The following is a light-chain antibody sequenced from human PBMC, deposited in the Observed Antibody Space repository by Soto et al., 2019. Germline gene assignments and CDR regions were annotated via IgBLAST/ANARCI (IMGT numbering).Light chain of an antibody. CDR1: QSIPNSY. J-gene: IGKJ1*01. V-gene: IGKV3-20*01. CDR3: LQYGSTPGT. Sequence: EIVLTQSPGTLSLSPGERATLSCRASQSIPNSYLSWYQHKPGQAPRLLIHGASSRATGTPDRFSRSGSGTDFTLIIDSLEPEDFALYYCLQYGSTPGTFGQGTKVDLK. CDR2: GAS.